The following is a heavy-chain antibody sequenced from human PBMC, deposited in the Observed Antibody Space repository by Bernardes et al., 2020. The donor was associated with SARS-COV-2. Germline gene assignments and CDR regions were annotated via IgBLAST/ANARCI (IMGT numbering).Heavy chain of an antibody. CDR2: ISGSGGST. CDR3: AKDIFSIYGEIVFRYYYYGMDV. V-gene: IGHV3-23*01. CDR1: GFTFSSYA. Sequence: GGSLRLSCAASGFTFSSYAMSWVRQAPGKGLEWVSAISGSGGSTYYADSVKGRFTISRDNSKNTLYLQMNSLRAEDTAVYYCAKDIFSIYGEIVFRYYYYGMDVWGQGTTVTVSS. J-gene: IGHJ6*02. D-gene: IGHD3-10*01.